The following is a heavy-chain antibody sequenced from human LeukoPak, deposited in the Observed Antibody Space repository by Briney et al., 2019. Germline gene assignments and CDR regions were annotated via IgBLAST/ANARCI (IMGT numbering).Heavy chain of an antibody. Sequence: SETLSLTCTVSGSSIGPYFWSWVRQPPGKGLEWIGNIYYTGTTNYNPSLKSRVTISVDTSKNQSSLRLSSVTAADTAVYYCASWPVGWYGEDSWGQGTLVTVSS. V-gene: IGHV4-59*08. CDR1: GSSIGPYF. CDR3: ASWPVGWYGEDS. CDR2: IYYTGTT. D-gene: IGHD6-19*01. J-gene: IGHJ4*02.